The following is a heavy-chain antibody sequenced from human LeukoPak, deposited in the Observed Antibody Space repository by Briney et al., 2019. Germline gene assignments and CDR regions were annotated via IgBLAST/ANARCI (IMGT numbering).Heavy chain of an antibody. CDR2: IYHSGST. J-gene: IGHJ4*02. V-gene: IGHV4-39*07. Sequence: SETLSLTCTVSGGSISSSSYYWGWIRQPPGKGLEWIGSIYHSGSTYYNPSLKSRVTISVDRSKNQFSLKLSSVTAADTAVYYCARTEPGTTVTTEAGYFDYWGQGTLVTVSS. CDR1: GGSISSSSYY. CDR3: ARTEPGTTVTTEAGYFDY. D-gene: IGHD4-17*01.